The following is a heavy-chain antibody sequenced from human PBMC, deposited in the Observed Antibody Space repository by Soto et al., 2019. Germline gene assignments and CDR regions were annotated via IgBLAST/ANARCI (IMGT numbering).Heavy chain of an antibody. CDR3: AKCSGSSSYQPCDY. D-gene: IGHD2-15*01. CDR1: GFTFSSCA. Sequence: GGSLRLSCAASGFTFSSCAMSWVRQAPGKGLERVSTISGSDGSTYYADSVKARFTISRDNSKNTLYLQMNSLRAEDTAVYYCAKCSGSSSYQPCDYWRQRTLLPVSS. V-gene: IGHV3-23*01. CDR2: ISGSDGST. J-gene: IGHJ4*02.